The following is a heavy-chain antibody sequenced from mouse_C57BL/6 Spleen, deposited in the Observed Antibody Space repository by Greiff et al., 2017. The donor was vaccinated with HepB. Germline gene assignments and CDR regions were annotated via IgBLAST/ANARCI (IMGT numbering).Heavy chain of an antibody. CDR3: ARDSSGSAMDY. D-gene: IGHD3-2*02. J-gene: IGHJ4*01. CDR1: GYTFTSYW. CDR2: IHPNSGST. V-gene: IGHV1-64*01. Sequence: QVQLQQPGAELVKPGASVKLSCKASGYTFTSYWMHWVKQRPGQGLEWIGMIHPNSGSTNYNEKFKSKATLTVDKSSSTAYMQLSSLTSEDSAVYYCARDSSGSAMDYWGQGTSVTVSS.